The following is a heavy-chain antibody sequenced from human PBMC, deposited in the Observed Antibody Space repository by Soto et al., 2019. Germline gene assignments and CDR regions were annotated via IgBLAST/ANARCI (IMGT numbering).Heavy chain of an antibody. Sequence: PSETLSLTCTVSGGSISSSSCYWGWIRQPPGKGLEWIGSIYYSGTTHYTPSLKSRVTISVDTSKNQFSLKLSSVTAEDTAVYYCARRATLVIYDAFDIWGQGTMVTVSS. CDR1: GGSISSSSCY. CDR2: IYYSGTT. J-gene: IGHJ3*02. V-gene: IGHV4-39*01. D-gene: IGHD2-21*01. CDR3: ARRATLVIYDAFDI.